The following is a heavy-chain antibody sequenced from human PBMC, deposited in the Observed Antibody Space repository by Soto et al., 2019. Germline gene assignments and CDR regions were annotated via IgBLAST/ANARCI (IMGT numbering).Heavy chain of an antibody. CDR1: VSGYA. D-gene: IGHD5-12*01. Sequence: EVQLLESGGGLAQPGGSLRLSCAASVSGYAMSWVRQAPGKGLEWVSAISGSGGQTYYADSVKGRFTISRDNSKNTLYLQMNSLRAEDTAVYYYAKDPLYSAAWMGYYFDYWGQGTLVTVSS. J-gene: IGHJ4*02. V-gene: IGHV3-23*01. CDR2: ISGSGGQT. CDR3: AKDPLYSAAWMGYYFDY.